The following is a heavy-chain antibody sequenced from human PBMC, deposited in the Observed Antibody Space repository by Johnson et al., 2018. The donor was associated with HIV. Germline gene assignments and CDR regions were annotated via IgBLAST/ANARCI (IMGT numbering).Heavy chain of an antibody. CDR2: ISWNSGSI. J-gene: IGHJ3*02. CDR3: AKDPGIAAAEDAFDI. CDR1: GFTFDDYA. V-gene: IGHV3-9*01. Sequence: VQLVESGGGLVQPGRSLRLSCAAFGFTFDDYAMHWVRQAPGKGLEWVSGISWNSGSIGYADSVKGRFTISRDNARNSLYLQMNSLRAEDTAVYYCAKDPGIAAAEDAFDIWGQGTMVTVSS. D-gene: IGHD6-13*01.